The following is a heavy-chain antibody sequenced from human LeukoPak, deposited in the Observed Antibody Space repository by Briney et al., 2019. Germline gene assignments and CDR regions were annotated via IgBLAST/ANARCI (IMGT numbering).Heavy chain of an antibody. V-gene: IGHV3-30*04. D-gene: IGHD4/OR15-4a*01. CDR2: ISYDGSNK. CDR3: AKEIYGDPTGGRFQH. CDR1: GFTFSSYA. J-gene: IGHJ1*01. Sequence: QTGGSLRLSCAASGFTFSSYAMNWVRQAPGKGLEWVAVISYDGSNKYYADSVKGRFTISRDNSKNTLYLQMKSLRAEDTAVYYCAKEIYGDPTGGRFQHWGQGTLVTVSS.